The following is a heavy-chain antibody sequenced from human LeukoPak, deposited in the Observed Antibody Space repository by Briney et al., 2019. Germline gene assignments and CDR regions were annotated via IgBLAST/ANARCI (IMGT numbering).Heavy chain of an antibody. D-gene: IGHD2-15*01. CDR1: GFSFSSYS. CDR3: ARDGLEIVVVVAAAYYFDY. Sequence: RGGSLRLSCAASGFSFSSYSRNWVRQAPGKGLEGVSYISSSSNTIYYADSVKGRFTISRDNAKNSLYLQMHSRRAADTAVYYCARDGLEIVVVVAAAYYFDYWGQGTLVTVSS. CDR2: ISSSSNTI. J-gene: IGHJ4*02. V-gene: IGHV3-48*01.